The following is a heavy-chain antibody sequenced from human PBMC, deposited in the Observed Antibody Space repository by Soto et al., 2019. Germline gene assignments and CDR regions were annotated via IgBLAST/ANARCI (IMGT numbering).Heavy chain of an antibody. CDR3: ARVFSSGSGWMYYFDF. J-gene: IGHJ4*02. V-gene: IGHV4-4*02. CDR2: IYYTGAT. CDR1: SGSISTGNW. Sequence: QVELQESGPRLVKSSGTLSLTCEVSSGSISTGNWWSWVRQPPGKGLDWIGEIYYTGATNYNPSLKSRVTMTIDKSKDQFSLSLTSATAADTAVYYCARVFSSGSGWMYYFDFWGQGILVSVSS. D-gene: IGHD6-25*01.